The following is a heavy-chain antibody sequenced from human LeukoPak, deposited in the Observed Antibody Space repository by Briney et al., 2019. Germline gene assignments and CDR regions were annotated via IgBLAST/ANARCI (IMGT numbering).Heavy chain of an antibody. CDR2: IYHSGST. V-gene: IGHV4-30-2*01. J-gene: IGHJ4*02. D-gene: IGHD5-18*01. Sequence: SQTLSLTCTVSGGSISSGGYYWSWIRQPPGKGLEWIGYIYHSGSTYYNPSLKSRVTISVDRSKNQFSLKLSSVTAADTAVYYCARLGGYCYGPGYWGQGTLVTVSS. CDR3: ARLGGYCYGPGY. CDR1: GGSISSGGYY.